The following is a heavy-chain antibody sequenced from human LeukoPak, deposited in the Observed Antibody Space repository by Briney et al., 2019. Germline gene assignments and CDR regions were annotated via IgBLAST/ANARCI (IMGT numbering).Heavy chain of an antibody. CDR3: AREGSAADDFDY. CDR2: ISGSTANI. D-gene: IGHD2-2*01. J-gene: IGHJ4*02. V-gene: IGHV3-48*04. Sequence: GGSLRLSCAASGFAFRTYSMNWVRQAPGKGLEWVSYISGSTANIYYADSVKGRFTISRDNAQNSLYLQMNSLTVEDTAVYYCAREGSAADDFDYWGQGTLATVSS. CDR1: GFAFRTYS.